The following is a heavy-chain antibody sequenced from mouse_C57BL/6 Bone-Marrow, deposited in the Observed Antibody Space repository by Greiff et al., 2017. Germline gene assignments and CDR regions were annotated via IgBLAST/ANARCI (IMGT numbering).Heavy chain of an antibody. V-gene: IGHV1-82*01. Sequence: VQRVESGPELVRPGASVKLSCKASGYAFTSSWMNWVKQRPGQGLEWIGQIYPGDGDTNYNGKFKGKATLTADKSSSTAYMQLSSLTSEDSAVYFCARVPCYFDYWGQGTTLTVSS. CDR1: GYAFTSSW. CDR3: ARVPCYFDY. J-gene: IGHJ2*01. CDR2: IYPGDGDT. D-gene: IGHD6-1*01.